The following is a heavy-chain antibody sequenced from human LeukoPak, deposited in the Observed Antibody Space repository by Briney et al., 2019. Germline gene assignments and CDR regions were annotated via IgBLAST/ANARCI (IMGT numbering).Heavy chain of an antibody. V-gene: IGHV1-69*02. Sequence: SVKVSCKASGGTFSSYTISWVRQAPGQGLEWMGRIIPILGIANYAQKFQGRITITADKSTSTAYMELSSLRSEDTAVYYCARVSCSSTSCYTGWFDPWGQGTLVTVSS. D-gene: IGHD2-2*02. CDR2: IIPILGIA. J-gene: IGHJ5*02. CDR3: ARVSCSSTSCYTGWFDP. CDR1: GGTFSSYT.